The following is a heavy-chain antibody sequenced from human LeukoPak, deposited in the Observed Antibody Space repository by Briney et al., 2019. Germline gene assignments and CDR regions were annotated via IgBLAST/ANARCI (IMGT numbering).Heavy chain of an antibody. CDR1: GFTFSSYS. Sequence: GGSLRLSCAASGFTFSSYSMTWVRQAPGKGLEWVSSISSSSSYIYYADSVKGRFTISRDNAKNSLYLQMNSLRVEDMGVLYCAKDWNCAIDYWGQGTRVTVSS. V-gene: IGHV3-21*01. D-gene: IGHD1-7*01. CDR2: ISSSSSYI. CDR3: AKDWNCAIDY. J-gene: IGHJ4*02.